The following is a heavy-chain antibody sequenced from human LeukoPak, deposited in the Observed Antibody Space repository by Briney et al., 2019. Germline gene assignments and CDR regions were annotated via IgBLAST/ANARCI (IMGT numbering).Heavy chain of an antibody. V-gene: IGHV4-31*03. J-gene: IGHJ5*02. D-gene: IGHD6-13*01. Sequence: SQTLSLTCTVSGGSISSGGYYWSWIRQHPGKGLEWIGYIYYSGSTYYNPSLKGRATISVDTSKNQFSLKLSSVTAADTAVYYCARDLSTAAGKNWFDPWGQGTLVTVSS. CDR1: GGSISSGGYY. CDR2: IYYSGST. CDR3: ARDLSTAAGKNWFDP.